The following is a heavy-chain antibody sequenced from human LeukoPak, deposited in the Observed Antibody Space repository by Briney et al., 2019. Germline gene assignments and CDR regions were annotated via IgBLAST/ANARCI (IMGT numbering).Heavy chain of an antibody. CDR1: GFTFSSYS. V-gene: IGHV3-21*01. D-gene: IGHD3-9*01. CDR2: ISSSSSYI. Sequence: GGSLRLSRAASGFTFSSYSMNWVRQAPGKGLEWVSSISSSSSYIYYADSVKGRFTISRDNAKNSLYLQMNSLRAEDTAVYYCARDATYYDILTGYYDGGYYYGMDVWGQGTTVTVSS. CDR3: ARDATYYDILTGYYDGGYYYGMDV. J-gene: IGHJ6*02.